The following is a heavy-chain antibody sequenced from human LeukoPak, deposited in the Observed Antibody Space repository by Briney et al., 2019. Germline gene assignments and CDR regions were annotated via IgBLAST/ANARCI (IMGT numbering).Heavy chain of an antibody. D-gene: IGHD4-23*01. CDR3: ARETHGYGGNNPSDY. CDR2: IYSGGST. V-gene: IGHV3-66*01. Sequence: XXAPGRGXEWVSDIYSGGSTYYSDYAKGRFTISRDNSKNTLYLQMNSLRAEDTAVYYCARETHGYGGNNPSDYWGQGXLV. J-gene: IGHJ4*02.